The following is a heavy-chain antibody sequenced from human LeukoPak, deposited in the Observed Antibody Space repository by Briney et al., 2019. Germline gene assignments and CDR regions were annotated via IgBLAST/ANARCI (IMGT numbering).Heavy chain of an antibody. Sequence: GGSLRLSCAASGFTFSSHWMSWVRQAPGKGLEWVANIKHDGSEKYYVGSVKGRFTISRDNAKNSLYLQMNSLRAEDTAVYYCALYNWNSKRDLDYWGQGTLVTVTS. CDR3: ALYNWNSKRDLDY. J-gene: IGHJ4*02. V-gene: IGHV3-7*05. CDR1: GFTFSSHW. CDR2: IKHDGSEK. D-gene: IGHD1-7*01.